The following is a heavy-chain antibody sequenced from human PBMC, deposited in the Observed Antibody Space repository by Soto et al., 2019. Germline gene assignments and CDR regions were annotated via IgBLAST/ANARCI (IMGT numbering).Heavy chain of an antibody. D-gene: IGHD6-19*01. CDR1: GGSISSSNW. CDR2: IYHSGST. V-gene: IGHV4-4*02. J-gene: IGHJ6*02. CDR3: ARNSSGWSSYYYYYYGMDV. Sequence: QVQLQESGPGLVKPSGTLSLTCAVSGGSISSSNWWSWVRQPPGKGLEWIGEIYHSGSTNYNPSLQSRVTISVDKSKNQFSLKLSSVTAADTAVYYCARNSSGWSSYYYYYYGMDVWGQGTTVTVSS.